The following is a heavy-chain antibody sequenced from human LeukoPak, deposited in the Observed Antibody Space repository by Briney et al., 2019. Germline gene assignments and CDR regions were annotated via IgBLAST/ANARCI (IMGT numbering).Heavy chain of an antibody. D-gene: IGHD6-25*01. J-gene: IGHJ6*03. CDR2: IYYSGST. V-gene: IGHV4-39*01. CDR3: ARHRIGYPHMDV. Sequence: SETLSLTCTASGGSISSSSYYWGWIRQPPGKGLEWIGSIYYSGSTYYNPSLKSRVTISVDTSKNQFSLKLSSVTAADTAVYYCARHRIGYPHMDVWGEGTTVTVSS. CDR1: GGSISSSSYY.